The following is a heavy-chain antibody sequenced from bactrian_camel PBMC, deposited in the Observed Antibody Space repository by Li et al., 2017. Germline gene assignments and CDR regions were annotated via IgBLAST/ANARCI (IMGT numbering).Heavy chain of an antibody. J-gene: IGHJ6*01. CDR3: ATWWSVGF. D-gene: IGHD7*01. CDR2: ILSDGRP. Sequence: HVQLVESGGGLVQPGGSLRLSCAASGYTYSSYCMGWFRQAPGNECELVSSILSDGRPYYADSVKGRFNISQDNAKKTVYLQMNSLKTEDTAVYYCATWWSVGFWGQGTQVTVS. V-gene: IGHV3S9*01. CDR1: GYTYSSYC.